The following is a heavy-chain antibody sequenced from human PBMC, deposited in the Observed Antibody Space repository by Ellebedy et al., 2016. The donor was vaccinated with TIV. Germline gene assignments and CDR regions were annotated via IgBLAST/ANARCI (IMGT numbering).Heavy chain of an antibody. CDR3: ARDRGGSYSPVDY. CDR2: ISSSGSTI. Sequence: GESLKISXAASGFTFSDYYMSWIRQAPGKGLEWVSYISSSGSTIYHADSVKGRFTISRDNAKNSLYLQMNSLRAEDTAVYYCARDRGGSYSPVDYWGQGTLVTVSS. V-gene: IGHV3-11*01. CDR1: GFTFSDYY. D-gene: IGHD1-26*01. J-gene: IGHJ4*02.